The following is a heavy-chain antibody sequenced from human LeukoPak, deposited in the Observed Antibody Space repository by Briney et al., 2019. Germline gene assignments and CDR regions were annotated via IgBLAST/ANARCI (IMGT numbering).Heavy chain of an antibody. J-gene: IGHJ4*02. CDR2: IWYDGSNK. D-gene: IGHD3-10*01. CDR1: GFTFSSYA. V-gene: IGHV3-33*08. CDR3: AREDYGSSYFDY. Sequence: TGRSLRLSCAASGFTFSSYAMHWVRQAPGKGLEWVAVIWYDGSNKYYADSVKGRFTISRDNSKNTLYLQMNSLRAEDTAVYYCAREDYGSSYFDYWGQGTLVTVSS.